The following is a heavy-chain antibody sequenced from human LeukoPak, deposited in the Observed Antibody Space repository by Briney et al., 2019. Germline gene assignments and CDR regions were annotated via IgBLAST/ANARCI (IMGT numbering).Heavy chain of an antibody. CDR1: GYTFTDYY. D-gene: IGHD3-3*01. CDR3: ASFGMETHDAFDI. J-gene: IGHJ3*02. Sequence: ASVKVSCKASGYTFTDYYMHWVRQAPGQGLEWMGRINPNSGGTNYAQKFQGRVTMTRDTSISTAYMELSRLRSDDTAVYYCASFGMETHDAFDIWGQGTMVTVSS. CDR2: INPNSGGT. V-gene: IGHV1-2*06.